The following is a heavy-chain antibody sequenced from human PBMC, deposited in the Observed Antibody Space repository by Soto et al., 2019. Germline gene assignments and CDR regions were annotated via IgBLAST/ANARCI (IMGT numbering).Heavy chain of an antibody. CDR3: ARDGGGGLDV. D-gene: IGHD3-16*01. J-gene: IGHJ6*02. Sequence: SETLSLTCTVSAGSISSYYWSWIRQPPGKVLEWIGYVYYNGNTNYNPSLKSRVLISVDSSNNQFSLHLMSVTAADTAVYYCARDGGGGLDVWGQRTTVTVSS. CDR2: VYYNGNT. CDR1: AGSISSYY. V-gene: IGHV4-59*01.